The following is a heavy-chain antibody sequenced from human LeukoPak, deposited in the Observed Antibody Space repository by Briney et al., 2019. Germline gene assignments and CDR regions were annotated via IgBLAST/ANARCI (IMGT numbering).Heavy chain of an antibody. CDR3: TSGYAGNSDYYYYMDV. D-gene: IGHD2-2*01. Sequence: GGSLRLSCTASGFTFSGSALHWVRQPSGKGLEWIARIRRKGNNYVTAYAASVRGRFTISRDDSGTTTFLQMNSLKIEDTALYYCTSGYAGNSDYYYYMDVWGKGTTVAVSS. CDR2: IRRKGNNYVT. J-gene: IGHJ6*03. CDR1: GFTFSGSA. V-gene: IGHV3-73*01.